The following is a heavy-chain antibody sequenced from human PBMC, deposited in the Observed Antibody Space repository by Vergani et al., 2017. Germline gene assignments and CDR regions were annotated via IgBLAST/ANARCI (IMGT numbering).Heavy chain of an antibody. V-gene: IGHV1-46*03. J-gene: IGHJ3*02. CDR1: GYTFTSYY. CDR2: INPSGGST. D-gene: IGHD3-22*01. CDR3: ARVSRLLLYAFDI. Sequence: QVQLVQSGAEVKKPGASVKVSCKASGYTFTSYYMHWVRQAPGQGLEWMGIINPSGGSTSYAQKFQGRVTMTRDPSTSTVYMELSSLRSEDTAVYYCARVSRLLLYAFDIWGQGTMVTVSS.